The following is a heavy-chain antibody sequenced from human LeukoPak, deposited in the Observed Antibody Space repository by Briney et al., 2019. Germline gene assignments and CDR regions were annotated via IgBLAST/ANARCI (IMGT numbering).Heavy chain of an antibody. V-gene: IGHV3-7*01. Sequence: GGSLRLSCAASGFTFSSYWMSWVRQAPGKGLEWVANIKQDGSEKYYVDSVKGRLTISRDNAKNALYLQMNSLRAEDTAVYYCARSGLVPADIRVDYWGQGTLVTVSS. J-gene: IGHJ4*02. CDR2: IKQDGSEK. CDR3: ARSGLVPADIRVDY. D-gene: IGHD2-2*02. CDR1: GFTFSSYW.